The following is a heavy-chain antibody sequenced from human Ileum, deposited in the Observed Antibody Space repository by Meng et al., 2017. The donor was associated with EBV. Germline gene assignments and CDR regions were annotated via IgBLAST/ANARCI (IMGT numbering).Heavy chain of an antibody. J-gene: IGHJ4*02. CDR1: GGSVSSGGNY. D-gene: IGHD6-19*01. CDR2: IYNSGST. V-gene: IGHV4-61*08. CDR3: ARDGYSSGSD. Sequence: QWQLQESGPGLVKHSGTLFLTCSVSGGSVSSGGNYWSWIRQPPGKGLEWIGYIYNSGSTNYNPSLKSRVTISVDTSKNQFSLKLSSVTAADTAVYYCARDGYSSGSDWGQGTLVTVSS.